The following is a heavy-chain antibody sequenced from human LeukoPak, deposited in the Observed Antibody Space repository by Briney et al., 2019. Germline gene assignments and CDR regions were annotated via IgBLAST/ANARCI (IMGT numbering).Heavy chain of an antibody. CDR3: ARAGSGYTSPSDY. D-gene: IGHD6-13*01. CDR2: ISSSSLYI. Sequence: GGSLRLSCAASGFTFSSYGMHWVRQAPGKGLEWVSSISSSSLYIYYGDSVKGRFTISRDNAKHSVYLQMNRLRAEDTAVYYCARAGSGYTSPSDYWGQGTLVTVSS. CDR1: GFTFSSYG. V-gene: IGHV3-21*01. J-gene: IGHJ4*02.